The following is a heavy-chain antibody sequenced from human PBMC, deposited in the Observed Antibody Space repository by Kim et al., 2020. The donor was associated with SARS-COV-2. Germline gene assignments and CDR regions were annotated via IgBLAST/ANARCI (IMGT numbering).Heavy chain of an antibody. CDR1: GFTFRRSS. J-gene: IGHJ4*02. CDR2: ISGSGGST. V-gene: IGHV3-23*01. CDR3: AKDRTMIVVKRFDY. D-gene: IGHD3-22*01. Sequence: GGSLRLSCAASGFTFRRSSISWVRQAPGKGLEWVSAISGSGGSTYYAASVKGRFPISRDNSKNTLYLQMTSLRAEDTAVYYCAKDRTMIVVKRFDYWGQGKRVTVSS.